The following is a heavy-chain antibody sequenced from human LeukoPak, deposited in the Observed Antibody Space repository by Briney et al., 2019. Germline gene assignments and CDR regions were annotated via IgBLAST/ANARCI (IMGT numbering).Heavy chain of an antibody. Sequence: GGSLRLSCAASGFTFSAYWMHWVRQVPGKGLVWVSRINNDGTATFFADSVKGRFTISRDNAKNALYLQMNSLRAEDTAVYYCAKDSLFPHWFDPWGQGTLVTVSS. CDR3: AKDSLFPHWFDP. CDR2: INNDGTAT. D-gene: IGHD2-21*01. CDR1: GFTFSAYW. V-gene: IGHV3-74*01. J-gene: IGHJ5*02.